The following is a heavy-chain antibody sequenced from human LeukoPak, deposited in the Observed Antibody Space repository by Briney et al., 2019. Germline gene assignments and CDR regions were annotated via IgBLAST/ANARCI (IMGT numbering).Heavy chain of an antibody. V-gene: IGHV1-58*02. D-gene: IGHD3-22*01. CDR3: AKNSLADSSGYYWRDPYNWFDP. CDR2: IVVGSGNT. J-gene: IGHJ5*02. Sequence: GASVKVSCKASGVTFTSSAMQWVRQARGQRVEWIGWIVVGSGNTNYAQKLQERVTITRDMSPRTAYMELSSLRSEDTAVYYCAKNSLADSSGYYWRDPYNWFDPWGQGTLVTVSA. CDR1: GVTFTSSA.